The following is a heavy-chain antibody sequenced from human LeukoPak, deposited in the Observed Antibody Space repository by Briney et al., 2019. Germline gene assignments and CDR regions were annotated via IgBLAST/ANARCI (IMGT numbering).Heavy chain of an antibody. D-gene: IGHD6-25*01. J-gene: IGHJ3*01. CDR3: TSGVQAGSWYSGY. CDR2: IKQDGSEK. V-gene: IGHV3-7*03. Sequence: GGSLRLSCAASGFTFSSYWMSWVRQAPGKGLEWVANIKQDGSEKYYVDSVKGRFTISRDNAKNSLYLQMSSLRVEDTAVYYCTSGVQAGSWYSGYWGQGTMVTVSS. CDR1: GFTFSSYW.